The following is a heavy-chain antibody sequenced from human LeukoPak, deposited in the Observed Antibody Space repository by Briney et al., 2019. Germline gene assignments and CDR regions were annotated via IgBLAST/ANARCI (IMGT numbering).Heavy chain of an antibody. CDR1: GYTFTSYG. D-gene: IGHD6-13*01. CDR3: ARNPKAAAGSWFDP. J-gene: IGHJ5*02. V-gene: IGHV1-18*01. Sequence: ASVNVSCMASGYTFTSYGISWVRQAPGHGLEWMGWISAYNGSTNYAQKLQGRVTMTTATSTSTAYMELRSLRSDDTAVYYCARNPKAAAGSWFDPWGQGTLATVSS. CDR2: ISAYNGST.